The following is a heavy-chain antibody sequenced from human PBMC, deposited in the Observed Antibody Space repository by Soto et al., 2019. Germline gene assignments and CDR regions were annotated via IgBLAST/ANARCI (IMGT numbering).Heavy chain of an antibody. CDR3: ATWHEREHAYDV. CDR2: LYDLDGS. J-gene: IGHJ3*01. V-gene: IGHV3-53*01. Sequence: DVQLVESGGGLIQPGESLRLSCAAFGFTISGKKYVAWVRQAPGKVLEWVSALYDLDGSFYAASVKGRFTTSSDSSKTTGYLQMYDLRPDDTAVYYCATWHEREHAYDVWGQGTTVTVSS. D-gene: IGHD1-1*01. CDR1: GFTISGKKY.